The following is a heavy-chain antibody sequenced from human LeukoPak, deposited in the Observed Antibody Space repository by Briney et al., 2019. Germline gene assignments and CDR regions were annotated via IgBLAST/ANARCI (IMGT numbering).Heavy chain of an antibody. CDR2: INPNSGGT. V-gene: IGHV1-2*02. CDR1: GYTFTGYY. CDR3: ARNLYCSSTICYGFDY. D-gene: IGHD2-2*01. Sequence: GASVKVSCKASGYTFTGYYMHWVRQAAGQGLEWMGWINPNSGGTNYAQKFQGMVTMTRDTSISAAYMELSRLRSDDTAVYYCARNLYCSSTICYGFDYWAQGTLVTVSS. J-gene: IGHJ4*02.